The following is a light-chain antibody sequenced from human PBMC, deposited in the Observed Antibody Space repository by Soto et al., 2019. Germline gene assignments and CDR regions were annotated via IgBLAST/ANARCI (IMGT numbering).Light chain of an antibody. V-gene: IGLV2-23*01. CDR2: EGS. CDR3: CSYAGSSTSYV. J-gene: IGLJ1*01. CDR1: SSGVGSYNL. Sequence: QSVLTQPASVSGSPGQSITISCTGTSSGVGSYNLVSWYQQHPGKAPKLMIYEGSKRPSGVSNRFSGSKSGNTASLTISGLQAEDEADYYCCSYAGSSTSYVFGTGTKLTVL.